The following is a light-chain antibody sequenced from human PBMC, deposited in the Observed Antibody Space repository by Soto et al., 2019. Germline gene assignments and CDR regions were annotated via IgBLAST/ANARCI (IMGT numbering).Light chain of an antibody. CDR1: QSVSLN. V-gene: IGKV3-15*01. CDR3: QQYNHWPET. J-gene: IGKJ1*01. CDR2: GAS. Sequence: EIVMTQSPATLSVSPGERATLSCRASQSVSLNLAWYQQRPGQAPRLLIYGASTKATGIPVRFSGSGSGTEFTLTISSLRSEDCPVFYCQQYNHWPETFGQGTKVEI.